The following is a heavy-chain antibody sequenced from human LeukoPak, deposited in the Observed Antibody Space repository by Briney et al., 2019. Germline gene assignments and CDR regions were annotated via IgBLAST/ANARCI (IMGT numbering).Heavy chain of an antibody. CDR3: ARKSGYGRVDY. Sequence: SETLSLTCAVYGGSFSGYYWSRIRQPPGKGLEWIGEINHSGSTNYNPSLKSRVTISVDTSKNQFSLKLSSVTAADTAVYYCARKSGYGRVDYWGQGTLVTVSS. CDR2: INHSGST. CDR1: GGSFSGYY. V-gene: IGHV4-34*01. D-gene: IGHD5-12*01. J-gene: IGHJ4*02.